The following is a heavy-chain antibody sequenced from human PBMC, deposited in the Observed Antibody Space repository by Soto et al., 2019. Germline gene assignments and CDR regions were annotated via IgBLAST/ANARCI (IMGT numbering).Heavy chain of an antibody. CDR2: ISYDGSNK. CDR3: ASWPPSGYFDWLPNDY. CDR1: GFTFSSYA. D-gene: IGHD3-9*01. V-gene: IGHV3-30-3*01. Sequence: GGSLRLSCAASGFTFSSYAMHWVRQAPGKGLEWVAVISYDGSNKYYADSVKGRFTISRDNSKNTLYLQMNSLRAEDTAVYYCASWPPSGYFDWLPNDYWGQGTLVTVSS. J-gene: IGHJ4*02.